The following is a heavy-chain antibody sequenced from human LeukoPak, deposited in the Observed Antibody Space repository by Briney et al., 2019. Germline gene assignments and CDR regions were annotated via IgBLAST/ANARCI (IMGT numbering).Heavy chain of an antibody. V-gene: IGHV1-24*01. J-gene: IGHJ3*02. Sequence: ASVTVSCKVSGYTLTELSMHWVRQAPGKGLEWMGGFDPEDGETIYAQKFQGRVTMTEDTSTDTAYMELSSLRSEDTAVYYCAKGDSSKAFYAFDIWGQGTMVTVSS. D-gene: IGHD6-13*01. CDR1: GYTLTELS. CDR3: AKGDSSKAFYAFDI. CDR2: FDPEDGET.